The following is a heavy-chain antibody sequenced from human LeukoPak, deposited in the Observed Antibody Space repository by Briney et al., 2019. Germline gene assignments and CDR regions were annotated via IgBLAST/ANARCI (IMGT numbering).Heavy chain of an antibody. V-gene: IGHV4-61*02. CDR1: RASITSGSYY. Sequence: SETLSLTCTVSRASITSGSYYGSWIRHPPGKGLEGIGRIYSSGSTNYNSSLMSRVTISVDTSNNQFSLNLTSVTAADTAVYYCARLAPNKYYFYYMDVWGKGTTVTVSS. CDR3: ARLAPNKYYFYYMDV. D-gene: IGHD1/OR15-1a*01. J-gene: IGHJ6*03. CDR2: IYSSGST.